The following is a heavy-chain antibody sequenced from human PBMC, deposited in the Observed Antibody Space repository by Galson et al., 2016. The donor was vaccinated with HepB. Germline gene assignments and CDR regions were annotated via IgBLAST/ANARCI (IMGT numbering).Heavy chain of an antibody. CDR2: FDPEDGET. J-gene: IGHJ6*02. CDR1: GYTLPELS. V-gene: IGHV1-24*01. CDR3: ATDSRNYYGMDV. Sequence: SCKVSGYTLPELSMHWVRQAPGKGLEWMGGFDPEDGETIYAQKFQGRVTMTEDTSTDTASMELSSLRSEDTAVNYCATDSRNYYGMDVWGQGTTVTVSS.